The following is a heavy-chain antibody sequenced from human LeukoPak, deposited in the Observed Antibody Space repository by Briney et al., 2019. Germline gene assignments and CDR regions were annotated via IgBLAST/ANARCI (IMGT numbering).Heavy chain of an antibody. D-gene: IGHD5-12*01. Sequence: PGRSLRLSCAVSGFTFTTYGMHWVRQAPGKGLEWVAVIWYDGNKIYYADSVKGRFTISRDNSKNTLYPQMNSLRAEDTAVYYCVRDPYEAYWGQGTLVTVSS. CDR3: VRDPYEAY. J-gene: IGHJ4*02. CDR1: GFTFTTYG. V-gene: IGHV3-33*01. CDR2: IWYDGNKI.